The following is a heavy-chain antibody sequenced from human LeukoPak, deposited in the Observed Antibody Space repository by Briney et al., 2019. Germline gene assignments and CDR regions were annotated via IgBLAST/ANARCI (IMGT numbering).Heavy chain of an antibody. CDR2: INPNSGGT. CDR3: ARVPFPGYCSSTSCYYYYYMDV. J-gene: IGHJ6*03. V-gene: IGHV1-2*02. D-gene: IGHD2-2*01. Sequence: ASMKVSCKASGYTFTCYYMHWVRQAPGQGLEWMGWINPNSGGTNYAQKFQGRVTMTRDTSISTAYMELSRLRSDDTAVYYCARVPFPGYCSSTSCYYYYYMDVWGKGTTVTVSS. CDR1: GYTFTCYY.